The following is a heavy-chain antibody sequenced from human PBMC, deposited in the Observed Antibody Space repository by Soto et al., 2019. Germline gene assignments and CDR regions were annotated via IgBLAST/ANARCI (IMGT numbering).Heavy chain of an antibody. V-gene: IGHV3-23*01. CDR3: VTGWSEY. CDR2: ISGRGTII. D-gene: IGHD2-15*01. J-gene: IGHJ4*02. CDR1: GFTFSTFA. Sequence: GGSLRLSCAASGFTFSTFAMSWVRQAPGGGLEWVSSISGRGTIIYYAHSVNGRFIISRDNSQSALYLQMNSLRAEDTALYYCVTGWSEYWGQGTLVTVSS.